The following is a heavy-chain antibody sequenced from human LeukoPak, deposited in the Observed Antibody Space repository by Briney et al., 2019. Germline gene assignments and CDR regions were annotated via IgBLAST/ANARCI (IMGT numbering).Heavy chain of an antibody. J-gene: IGHJ5*02. D-gene: IGHD3-10*01. V-gene: IGHV1-2*06. CDR2: INPNSGGT. CDR3: ARVGGVINNWFDP. CDR1: GYTFTGYY. Sequence: ASVTVSCTASGYTFTGYYMHWVRQAPGQGLEWMGRINPNSGGTNYAQKFQGRVTMTRDTSISTAYMELSRLRSDDTAVYYCARVGGVINNWFDPWGQGTLVTVSS.